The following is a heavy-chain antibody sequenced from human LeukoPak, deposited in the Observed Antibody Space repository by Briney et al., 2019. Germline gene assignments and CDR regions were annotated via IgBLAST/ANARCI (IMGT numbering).Heavy chain of an antibody. D-gene: IGHD3-16*01. CDR3: AKAPRGNDDYFDY. J-gene: IGHJ4*02. V-gene: IGHV3-9*01. CDR1: GFTFDDYG. CDR2: ISWNSGSI. Sequence: GRSLRLSCAASGFTFDDYGMHWVRQAPGKGLEWVSGISWNSGSIGYADSVEGRFTISRDNAKNSLYLQMNSLRAEDTALYYCAKAPRGNDDYFDYWGQGTLATVSS.